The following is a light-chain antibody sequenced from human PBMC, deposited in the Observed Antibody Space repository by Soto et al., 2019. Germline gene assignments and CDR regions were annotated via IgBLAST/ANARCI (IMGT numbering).Light chain of an antibody. Sequence: EILMTQSPVTLSVSPGERATLSSRASQSVSSNLAWYQQKPGQAPSLLIYGAFTRATGIPARFSGTGSGTEFTLTISSLQSEDFALYYCQQYNDWPLTFGQGTKVDIK. CDR1: QSVSSN. CDR2: GAF. CDR3: QQYNDWPLT. V-gene: IGKV3-15*01. J-gene: IGKJ1*01.